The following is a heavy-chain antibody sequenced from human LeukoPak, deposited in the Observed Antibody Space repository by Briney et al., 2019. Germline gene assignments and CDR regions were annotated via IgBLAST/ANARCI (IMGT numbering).Heavy chain of an antibody. Sequence: PGGSLRLSCAASGFTFSSYAMNWVRQAPGKGLEWVSSISSSSSYIYYADSVKGRFTISRDNAKNSLYLQMNSLRAEDTAVYYCARLNLDAFDIWGQGTMVTVSS. CDR1: GFTFSSYA. CDR3: ARLNLDAFDI. CDR2: ISSSSSYI. V-gene: IGHV3-21*01. J-gene: IGHJ3*02.